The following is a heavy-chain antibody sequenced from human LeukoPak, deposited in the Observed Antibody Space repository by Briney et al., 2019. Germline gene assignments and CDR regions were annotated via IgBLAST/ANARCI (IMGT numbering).Heavy chain of an antibody. J-gene: IGHJ6*02. CDR3: ARAYYDILTGPAGYYYGMDV. D-gene: IGHD3-9*01. CDR2: IILIFGTA. V-gene: IGHV1-69*13. CDR1: GGTFSSYA. Sequence: SVKVSCKASGGTFSSYAISWVRQAPGQGLEWMGGIILIFGTANYAQKFQGRVTITADESTSTAYMELSSLRSEDTAVYYCARAYYDILTGPAGYYYGMDVWGQGTTVTVSS.